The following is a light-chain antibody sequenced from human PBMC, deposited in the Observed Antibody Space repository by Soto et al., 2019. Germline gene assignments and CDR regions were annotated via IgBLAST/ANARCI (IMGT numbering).Light chain of an antibody. Sequence: EIVLTQSPGTLSLSPGERATLSCRASQSVSSSYLAWYQQKPGQAPRLLIYGASSRATGIQDRFSGSGAGTELTLTISRLEPEDCGVYYCEQYGSSRTFGQGTKVEIK. CDR1: QSVSSSY. V-gene: IGKV3-20*01. CDR2: GAS. CDR3: EQYGSSRT. J-gene: IGKJ1*01.